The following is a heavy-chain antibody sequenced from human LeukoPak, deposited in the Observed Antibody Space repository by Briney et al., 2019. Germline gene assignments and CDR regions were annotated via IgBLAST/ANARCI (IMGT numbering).Heavy chain of an antibody. J-gene: IGHJ1*01. CDR2: MNPNSGNT. D-gene: IGHD1-1*01. Sequence: ASVKVSCKASGYTFTSYDINWVRQATGQGLEWMGWMNPNSGNTGYAQKFQGRVTMTRNTSISTAYMELSSLRSEDTAVYYCARWKSSVPASPRGGFQHWGQGTLVTVPS. CDR3: ARWKSSVPASPRGGFQH. CDR1: GYTFTSYD. V-gene: IGHV1-8*01.